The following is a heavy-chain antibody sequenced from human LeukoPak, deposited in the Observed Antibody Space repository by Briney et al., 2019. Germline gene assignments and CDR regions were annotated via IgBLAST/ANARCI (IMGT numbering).Heavy chain of an antibody. D-gene: IGHD1-1*01. CDR2: IYYSGST. V-gene: IGHV4-39*01. CDR1: GGSISSSSYY. Sequence: PSETLSLTCTVSGGSISSSSYYWGWIRQPPGKGLEWIGSIYYSGSTYYNPSLKSRVTISVDTSKNQFSLKLSSVTAADTAVYYCARLGDRNAADYWGQGTLVTVSS. J-gene: IGHJ4*02. CDR3: ARLGDRNAADY.